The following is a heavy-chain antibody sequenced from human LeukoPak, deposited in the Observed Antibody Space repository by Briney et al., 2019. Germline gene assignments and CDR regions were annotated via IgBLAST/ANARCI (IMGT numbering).Heavy chain of an antibody. J-gene: IGHJ4*02. CDR3: ARVNDSYFDY. Sequence: SETLSLTRAVYGGSFTGYYWSWIRQPPGKGLEWIGEINHSGSTNYNPSLKSRVTISLDTSKNQFSLKLSSVTAADTAVYYCARVNDSYFDYWGQGTLVTVSS. V-gene: IGHV4-34*01. CDR1: GGSFTGYY. D-gene: IGHD3-16*01. CDR2: INHSGST.